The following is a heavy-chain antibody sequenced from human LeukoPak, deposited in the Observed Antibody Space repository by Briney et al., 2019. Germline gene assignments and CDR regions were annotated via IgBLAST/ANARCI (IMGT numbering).Heavy chain of an antibody. CDR1: GFNFDDHG. D-gene: IGHD3-16*01. V-gene: IGHV3-20*04. CDR3: ARGRGGLDY. CDR2: LNWNGGRT. Sequence: GGSLRLSCAASGFNFDDHGMSWVRQAPGKGLEWVSCLNWNGGRTGYADSVKGRFTISRDNAKNPPYLQINNRRADDTALYYYARGRGGLDYWGKGPLVTVSS. J-gene: IGHJ4*02.